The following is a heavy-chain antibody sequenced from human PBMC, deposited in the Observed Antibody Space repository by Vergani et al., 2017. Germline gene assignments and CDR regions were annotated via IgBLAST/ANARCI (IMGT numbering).Heavy chain of an antibody. V-gene: IGHV3-30-3*01. CDR3: ARGMKPRGNQPTFDL. CDR2: ISYDGSNK. D-gene: IGHD1-14*01. Sequence: QVQLVESGGGVVQPGRSLRLSCAASGFTFSSYAMHWVRQAPGKGLEWVAVISYDGSNKYYADSVKGRFTISRDNSKNTLYLQKNSLRAEDTAVYYCARGMKPRGNQPTFDLWGQGTLVTVSS. CDR1: GFTFSSYA. J-gene: IGHJ4*02.